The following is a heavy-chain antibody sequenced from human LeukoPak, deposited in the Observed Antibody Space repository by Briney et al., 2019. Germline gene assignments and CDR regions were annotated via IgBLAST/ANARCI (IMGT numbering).Heavy chain of an antibody. CDR3: ARDKWEQSPNFDY. CDR2: ISSSSSYI. J-gene: IGHJ4*02. Sequence: TGGSLRLSCAASGFTFSSYSMNWVRQAPGKGLEWVSSISSSSSYIYYADSVKGRFTISRDNAKNSLYLQTNSLRAEDTAVYYCARDKWEQSPNFDYWGQGTLVTVSS. CDR1: GFTFSSYS. V-gene: IGHV3-21*01. D-gene: IGHD1-26*01.